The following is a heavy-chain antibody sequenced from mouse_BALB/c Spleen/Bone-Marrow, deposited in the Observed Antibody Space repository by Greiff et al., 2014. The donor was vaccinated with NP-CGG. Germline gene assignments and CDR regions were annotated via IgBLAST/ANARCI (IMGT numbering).Heavy chain of an antibody. CDR1: GFTFSSFG. J-gene: IGHJ4*01. V-gene: IGHV5-17*02. Sequence: VQLQQSGGGLVQPGGSRKLSCAASGFTFSSFGMHWVRQAPEKGLEWVAYISGGSSTIYYADTVKGRFTISRDNPKNTLFLQMTSLRSEDTAMYHCARGVYGYVKYAMDYWGQGTSVTVSS. D-gene: IGHD1-2*01. CDR2: ISGGSSTI. CDR3: ARGVYGYVKYAMDY.